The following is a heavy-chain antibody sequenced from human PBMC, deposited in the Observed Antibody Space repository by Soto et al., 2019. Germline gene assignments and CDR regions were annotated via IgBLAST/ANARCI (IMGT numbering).Heavy chain of an antibody. Sequence: QVQLQESGPGLVQPSQTLSLTCTVSGGSISRGGYYWTWIRQRPGKGLEWIGYIYDSGTTYYNPSLESRLTISVDTSKNQFSLNLGSVTAADTAVYFCARGFLEWLSHPLYGMDVRGQGTTVTVSS. D-gene: IGHD3-3*01. V-gene: IGHV4-31*03. CDR3: ARGFLEWLSHPLYGMDV. J-gene: IGHJ6*02. CDR1: GGSISRGGYY. CDR2: IYDSGTT.